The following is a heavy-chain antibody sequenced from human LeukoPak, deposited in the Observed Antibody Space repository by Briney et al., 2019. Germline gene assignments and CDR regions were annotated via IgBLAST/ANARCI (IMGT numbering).Heavy chain of an antibody. V-gene: IGHV3-23*01. CDR1: GFTFSSYG. CDR3: AKNRLSYFDY. Sequence: PGGTLRLSCAASGFTFSSYGMSWVRQAPGKGLEWVSAISGSGGSTYYADSVKGRFTISRDNSKNTLYLQMNSLRAEDTAVYYCAKNRLSYFDYWGQGTLVTVPS. CDR2: ISGSGGST. J-gene: IGHJ4*02. D-gene: IGHD3-16*01.